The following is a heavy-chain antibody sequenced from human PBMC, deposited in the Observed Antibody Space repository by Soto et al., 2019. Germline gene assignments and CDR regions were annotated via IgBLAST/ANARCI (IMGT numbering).Heavy chain of an antibody. Sequence: GSLRLSCAASGFTFSDYYMSWIRQAPGKGLEWVSYINSSSSYTNYADSVKGRFTISRDNAKNSLYLQMNSLRAEDTAAYYCAALVYSSSPGDYWGQGTLVTVSS. V-gene: IGHV3-11*06. CDR1: GFTFSDYY. D-gene: IGHD6-13*01. J-gene: IGHJ4*02. CDR3: AALVYSSSPGDY. CDR2: INSSSSYT.